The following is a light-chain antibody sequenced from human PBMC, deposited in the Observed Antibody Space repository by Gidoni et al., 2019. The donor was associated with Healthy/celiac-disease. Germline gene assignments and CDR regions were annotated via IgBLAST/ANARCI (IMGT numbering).Light chain of an antibody. CDR3: QQYGSSQYT. Sequence: IVLTQSPGTLSLSPGERATLSCRASQRVSSSYLAWYQQKPGQAPRLLIYGASSRDTGIPDRFSGSGSGTDFTLTISRLEPEDFAVYYCQQYGSSQYTFGQGTKLEIK. CDR2: GAS. V-gene: IGKV3-20*01. CDR1: QRVSSSY. J-gene: IGKJ2*01.